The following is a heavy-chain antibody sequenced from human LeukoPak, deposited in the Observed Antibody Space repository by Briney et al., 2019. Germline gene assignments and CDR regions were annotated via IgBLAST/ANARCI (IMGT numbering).Heavy chain of an antibody. CDR2: INPSGTGT. CDR1: GYTFTSFH. CDR3: ARAAHSSAGANFDS. J-gene: IGHJ4*02. Sequence: ASVKVSCKSSGYTFTSFHMHWVRQAPGQGLEWVGIINPSGTGTSNPHKFHGRVTITSYRSTSTDCMDLSSLGSEDTAVYYCARAAHSSAGANFDSWGQGTLVTVSS. D-gene: IGHD6-25*01. V-gene: IGHV1-46*01.